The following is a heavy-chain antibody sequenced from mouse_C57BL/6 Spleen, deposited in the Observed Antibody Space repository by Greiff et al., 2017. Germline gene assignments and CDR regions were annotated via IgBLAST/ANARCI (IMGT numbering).Heavy chain of an antibody. J-gene: IGHJ4*01. D-gene: IGHD2-1*01. V-gene: IGHV1-74*01. CDR1: GYTFTSYW. CDR3: AIVRGNYVLTMDY. CDR2: IHPSDSDT. Sequence: QVQLQQSGAELVKPGASVKVSCKASGYTFTSYWMHWVKQRPGQGLEWIGRIHPSDSDTNYNQKFKGKATLTVDKSSSTAYMQLISLTSEDSAVYYCAIVRGNYVLTMDYWGQGTSVTVSS.